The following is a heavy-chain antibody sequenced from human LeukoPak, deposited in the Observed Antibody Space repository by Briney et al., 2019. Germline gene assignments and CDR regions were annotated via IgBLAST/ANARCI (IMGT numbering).Heavy chain of an antibody. D-gene: IGHD3-22*01. CDR3: ASRIPYYYDSSGYHTQGAFDI. V-gene: IGHV4-59*01. CDR2: IYYSGST. CDR1: YY. Sequence: YYGXWIRQPPXKGLEGIGYIYYSGSTNYNPSLKSRVTISVDTSKNQFSLKLSSVTAADTAVYYCASRIPYYYDSSGYHTQGAFDIWGQGTMVTVSS. J-gene: IGHJ3*02.